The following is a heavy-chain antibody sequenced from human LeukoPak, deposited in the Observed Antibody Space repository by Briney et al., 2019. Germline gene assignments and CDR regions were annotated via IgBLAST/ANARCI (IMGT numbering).Heavy chain of an antibody. Sequence: GESLQISCQTSGYKFIDHWIGWVRQMPGKGLEWMAIIYPGDSDARYSPSFQGQVTISADKSITTAYLQWSSLKASDTATYYCARLVTPGVTRWFDPWGQGTPVTVSS. D-gene: IGHD1-1*01. J-gene: IGHJ5*02. CDR3: ARLVTPGVTRWFDP. V-gene: IGHV5-51*01. CDR2: IYPGDSDA. CDR1: GYKFIDHW.